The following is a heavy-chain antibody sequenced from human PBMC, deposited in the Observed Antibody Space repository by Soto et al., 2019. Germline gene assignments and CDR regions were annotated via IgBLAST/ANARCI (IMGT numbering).Heavy chain of an antibody. V-gene: IGHV3-7*05. J-gene: IGHJ5*02. CDR2: INQDGSAK. CDR3: ARWNGGFDP. D-gene: IGHD1-1*01. Sequence: EEQLVESGGGLVQPGGSLRLSCAASGFTVSDYYMSWVRQAPGKGLEWVANINQDGSAKSYVDSVRGRFTISRDNGKNSLSLQMESLRADDTAVYYCARWNGGFDPWGQGTLVTVSS. CDR1: GFTVSDYY.